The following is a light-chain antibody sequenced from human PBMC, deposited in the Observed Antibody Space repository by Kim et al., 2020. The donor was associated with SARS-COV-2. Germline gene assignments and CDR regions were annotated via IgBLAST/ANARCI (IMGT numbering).Light chain of an antibody. J-gene: IGKJ5*01. CDR3: LQYIMHPIT. CDR1: QDIRND. Sequence: DIQMTQSPSSLSASVGDRVTITCRASQDIRNDLGWYQQNPGRAPKRLIYGASSLQTGVPSRFTGSGSGTGFTLTISSVQPEDIATYFCLQYIMHPITFGGGTRLDIK. V-gene: IGKV1-17*01. CDR2: GAS.